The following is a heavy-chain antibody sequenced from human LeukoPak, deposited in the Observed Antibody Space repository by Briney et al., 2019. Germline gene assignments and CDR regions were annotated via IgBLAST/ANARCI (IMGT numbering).Heavy chain of an antibody. Sequence: GGSLRVSCAVSGFTVSSNYMSWVRQAPGKGLEWVSVLYSGGNTYYADSVKGRFTISRDNAKNSLYLQMNSLRAEGTAVYYCARESQDIVVVPAARRFLNWFDPWGQGTLVTVSS. V-gene: IGHV3-53*01. D-gene: IGHD2-2*01. J-gene: IGHJ5*02. CDR2: LYSGGNT. CDR1: GFTVSSNY. CDR3: ARESQDIVVVPAARRFLNWFDP.